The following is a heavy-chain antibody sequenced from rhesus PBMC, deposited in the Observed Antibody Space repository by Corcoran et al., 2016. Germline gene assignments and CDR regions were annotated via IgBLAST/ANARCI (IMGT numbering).Heavy chain of an antibody. J-gene: IGHJ5-1*01. V-gene: IGHV4-73*01. CDR3: ATSKNIAVVFTAMFDV. D-gene: IGHD2-27*01. CDR2: IYGHSAST. Sequence: QVQMQQWGEGLVKPSETLPLTCAVYGGYISGYHNWSWIRQPPRKGLAWIGYIYGHSASTNDNPSPETRVTFSKDPSENQFSMKLSSVTAADTAVYYYATSKNIAVVFTAMFDVWRPGVLVTVSS. CDR1: GGYISGYHN.